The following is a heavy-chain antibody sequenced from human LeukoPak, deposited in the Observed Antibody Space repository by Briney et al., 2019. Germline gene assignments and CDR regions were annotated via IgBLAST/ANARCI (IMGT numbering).Heavy chain of an antibody. J-gene: IGHJ4*02. CDR1: GGSISCSNW. Sequence: SETLSHMCAVCGGSISCSNWWSWVRQPPGKGVVWIGELYHSGRKNYNPSLKTRDTISVDKSKNEFSVNLSSVTAADTDVYYCARGSTMVRGVINGRVYFDYWGQGTLVTVSS. V-gene: IGHV4-4*02. CDR3: ARGSTMVRGVINGRVYFDY. D-gene: IGHD3-10*01. CDR2: LYHSGRK.